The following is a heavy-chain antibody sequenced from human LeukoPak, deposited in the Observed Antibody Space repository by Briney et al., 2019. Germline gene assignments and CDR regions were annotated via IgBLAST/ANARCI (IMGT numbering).Heavy chain of an antibody. Sequence: SETLSLTCTVSGGSINSYYWSWSRQPPGRGQEWGGSIHYSGSTSYNPSLRSRVTISVDKSKNQFFLKLSSVTATDTAVYYCARRVHSSSWSSYFDYWGQETLVTVSS. J-gene: IGHJ4*02. CDR2: IHYSGST. V-gene: IGHV4-59*01. D-gene: IGHD6-13*01. CDR1: GGSINSYY. CDR3: ARRVHSSSWSSYFDY.